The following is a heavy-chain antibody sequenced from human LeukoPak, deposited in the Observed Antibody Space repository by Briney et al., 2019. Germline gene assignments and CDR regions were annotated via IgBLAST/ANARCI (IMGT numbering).Heavy chain of an antibody. Sequence: ASVKVSCKASGYTITSYGISSVRQAPGQGLEWMGWINAYNGNTNYAQKLQGRVTMTTDISTSRAYMELRSLRSDDTAVYYCASIHSAVCSSGSCYFSPPINWGQGTLVTVSS. CDR1: GYTITSYG. J-gene: IGHJ4*02. D-gene: IGHD2-2*01. CDR3: ASIHSAVCSSGSCYFSPPIN. CDR2: INAYNGNT. V-gene: IGHV1-18*01.